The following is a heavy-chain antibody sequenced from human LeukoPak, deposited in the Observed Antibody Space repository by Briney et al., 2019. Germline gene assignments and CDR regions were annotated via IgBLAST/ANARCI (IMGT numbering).Heavy chain of an antibody. V-gene: IGHV4-59*01. CDR2: IYYSGST. J-gene: IGHJ6*02. CDR1: GGSISSYY. Sequence: SETLSLTCTVSGGSISSYYWSWLRQPPGKGLEWIGYIYYSGSTNYNPSLKSRVTISVDTSKNQFSLKLSSVTAADTAVYYCARDIAAAVTGQNYYYYYGMDVWGQGTTVTVSS. D-gene: IGHD6-13*01. CDR3: ARDIAAAVTGQNYYYYYGMDV.